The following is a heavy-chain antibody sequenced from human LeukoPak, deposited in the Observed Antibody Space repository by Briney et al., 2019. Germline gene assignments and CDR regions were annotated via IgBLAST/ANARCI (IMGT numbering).Heavy chain of an antibody. Sequence: ASVKVSCKASGYTSTSYYMHWVRQAPGQGLEWMGIINPSAGGTSYAQKFQGRVTMTRDTSTSTVYMELSSLRSEDTAVYYCARASPTFDHWGQGTLVTVSS. J-gene: IGHJ4*02. V-gene: IGHV1-46*01. CDR2: INPSAGGT. CDR3: ARASPTFDH. CDR1: GYTSTSYY.